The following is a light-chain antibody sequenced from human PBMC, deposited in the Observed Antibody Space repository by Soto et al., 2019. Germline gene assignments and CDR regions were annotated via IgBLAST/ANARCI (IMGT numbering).Light chain of an antibody. CDR3: SSYTISSSWV. Sequence: QSALTQPASVSGSPGQSITISCTGTSSDVGGYNYVSWYQQHPGKAPKIMIYEVSNRPSGVSNRFSGSKSGNTASLTISGLQAEDEADYYCSSYTISSSWVFGGGTKLT. CDR2: EVS. CDR1: SSDVGGYNY. V-gene: IGLV2-14*01. J-gene: IGLJ3*02.